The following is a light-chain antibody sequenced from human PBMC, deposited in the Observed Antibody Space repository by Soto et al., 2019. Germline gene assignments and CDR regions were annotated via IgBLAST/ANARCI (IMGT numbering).Light chain of an antibody. CDR3: QQYNNWPPV. CDR2: GAS. V-gene: IGKV3-15*01. J-gene: IGKJ1*01. Sequence: EIVMTQSPATLSVSPGERATLSCRASQSVSSNLAWYQQKPGQAPRLLIYGASTRATGIPARFSGSGSGTEFTLTNSSLQSEDFAVYYCQQYNNWPPVFGQGTKVEIK. CDR1: QSVSSN.